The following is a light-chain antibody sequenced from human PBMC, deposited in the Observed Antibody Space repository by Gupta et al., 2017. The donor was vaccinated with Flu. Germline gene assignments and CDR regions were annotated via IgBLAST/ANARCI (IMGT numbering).Light chain of an antibody. J-gene: IGLJ2*01. V-gene: IGLV2-11*01. CDR3: CSYAGSYTFV. CDR1: GRDVGGYNY. Sequence: QSALTQPRSVSGSPGQSVTISCTGTGRDVGGYNYVSWYRQHPGEAPKLILSDVSKRPSGVPDRFSGSKSGNTASLTSSGLQVDDEADYYCCSYAGSYTFVFGGGTQLTVL. CDR2: DVS.